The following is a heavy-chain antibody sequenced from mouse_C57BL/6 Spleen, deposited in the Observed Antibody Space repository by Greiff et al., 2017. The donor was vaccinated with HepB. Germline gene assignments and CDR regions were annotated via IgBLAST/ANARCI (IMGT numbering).Heavy chain of an antibody. CDR1: GFNINDYY. V-gene: IGHV14-2*01. CDR2: IDPEDGET. Sequence: VQLQQSGAELVKPGASVKLSCTASGFNINDYYMHWVKQRTEQGLEWIGRIDPEDGETKYAPKFQGKATITADTSSNTAYLQLSSLTSEDTAVYYCASYYGSSYYAMDYWGQGTSVTVSS. J-gene: IGHJ4*01. CDR3: ASYYGSSYYAMDY. D-gene: IGHD1-1*01.